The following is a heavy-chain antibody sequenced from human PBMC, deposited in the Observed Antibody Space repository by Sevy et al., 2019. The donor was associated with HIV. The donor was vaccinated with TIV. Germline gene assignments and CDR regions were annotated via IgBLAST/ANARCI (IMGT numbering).Heavy chain of an antibody. CDR1: GGSISSNY. V-gene: IGHV4-59*01. Sequence: SETLSLTCTVSGGSISSNYWSWIRQPPGKGLEWIGYIYSSGSSYNPSLKSRVSISMDTSKNQFSLKLNSVTAADTDAYYCARSSGYSYGDFDYWGQGTLVTVSS. CDR3: ARSSGYSYGDFDY. J-gene: IGHJ4*02. D-gene: IGHD5-18*01. CDR2: IYSSGSS.